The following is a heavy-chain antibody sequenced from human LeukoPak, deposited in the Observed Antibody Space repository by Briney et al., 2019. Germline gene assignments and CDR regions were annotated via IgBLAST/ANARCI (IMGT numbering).Heavy chain of an antibody. Sequence: GGSLRLSCAASGFIFSKYAMEWVRQAPGKGLEWVSSIDGPSDSIYYADSVKGRFTISRDDAKNSVYLQMNSPRAEDTGIYYCARLVCTTIPCYGKLYFDYWGQGTLVPVAS. V-gene: IGHV3-21*06. CDR1: GFIFSKYA. D-gene: IGHD1-1*01. CDR2: IDGPSDSI. CDR3: ARLVCTTIPCYGKLYFDY. J-gene: IGHJ4*02.